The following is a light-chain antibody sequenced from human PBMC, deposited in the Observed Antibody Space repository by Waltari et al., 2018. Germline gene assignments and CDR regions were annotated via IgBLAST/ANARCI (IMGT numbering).Light chain of an antibody. CDR3: SSYTSSSSRV. CDR2: DVS. J-gene: IGLJ1*01. V-gene: IGLV2-14*01. Sequence: QSALTQPASVSGSPGQSITIPCTGPSSDLGGYNYVSWYQQHPGKAPKLMIYDVSKRPSGVSNRFSGSKSGNTVSLTISGLQTVDEADYYCSSYTSSSSRVFGTGTKVTVL. CDR1: SSDLGGYNY.